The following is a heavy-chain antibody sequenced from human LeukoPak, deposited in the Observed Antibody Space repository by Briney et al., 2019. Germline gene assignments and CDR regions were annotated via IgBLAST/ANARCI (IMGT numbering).Heavy chain of an antibody. V-gene: IGHV1-46*01. CDR1: GGTFSSYA. CDR3: ARDTRAAAGRTDY. CDR2: INPSGGST. Sequence: ASVKVSCKASGGTFSSYAISWVRQAPGQGLEWMGIINPSGGSTSYAQKFQGRVTMTRDTSTSTVYMELSSLRSEDTAVYYCARDTRAAAGRTDYWGEGSLVTVSS. J-gene: IGHJ4*02. D-gene: IGHD6-13*01.